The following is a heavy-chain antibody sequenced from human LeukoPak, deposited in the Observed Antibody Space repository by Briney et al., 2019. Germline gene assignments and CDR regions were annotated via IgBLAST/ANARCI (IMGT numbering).Heavy chain of an antibody. CDR1: GGTFSSYT. J-gene: IGHJ4*02. D-gene: IGHD3-10*01. V-gene: IGHV1-69*02. CDR3: AIAAYYGSGSYSKEIDY. CDR2: IIPILGIA. Sequence: ASVKVSCKASGGTFSSYTISWVRQAPGQGLEWMGRIIPILGIANYAQKFQGRVTITADESTSTAYMELSSLRSEDTAVYYCAIAAYYGSGSYSKEIDYWGQGTLVTVSS.